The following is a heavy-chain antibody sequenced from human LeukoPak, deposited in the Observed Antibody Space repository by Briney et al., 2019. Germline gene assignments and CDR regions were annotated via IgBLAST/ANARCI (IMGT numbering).Heavy chain of an antibody. Sequence: GSLRLSCAASGFTFSSYAMHWVRQAPGKGLEWVAVISYDGSNNNYADSVKGRFTISRDNSKNTLYLQMNSLRPEDTAVYYCAKVRVGTAHFDYWGQGTLVTVSS. CDR1: GFTFSSYA. CDR2: ISYDGSNN. V-gene: IGHV3-30*04. J-gene: IGHJ4*02. CDR3: AKVRVGTAHFDY. D-gene: IGHD2-15*01.